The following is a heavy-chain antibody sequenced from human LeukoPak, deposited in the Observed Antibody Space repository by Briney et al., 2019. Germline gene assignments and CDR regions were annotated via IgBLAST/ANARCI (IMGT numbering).Heavy chain of an antibody. D-gene: IGHD3-10*01. CDR3: AKEELWFGELLTQGGAFDI. CDR2: ISGSSSYK. V-gene: IGHV3-21*04. J-gene: IGHJ3*02. CDR1: GFTFSRYS. Sequence: GGSLRLSCAASGFTFSRYSLNWVRQAPGKGLEWVSSISGSSSYKYYADSVKGRFTISRDNAKNSLYLQMNSLRAEDTAVYYCAKEELWFGELLTQGGAFDIWGQGTMVTVSS.